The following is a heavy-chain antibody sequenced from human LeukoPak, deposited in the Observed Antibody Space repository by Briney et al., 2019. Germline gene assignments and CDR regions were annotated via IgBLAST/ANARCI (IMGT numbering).Heavy chain of an antibody. Sequence: SVKVSCKASGGTFNRNALSWLRQAPGQGLEWMGGVFPIFGTPNYAQRFQGRLTITADESTSTVYMELSSLRSEDTAVYYCTRDSYHYDTSGYPVLIWGQGTLVTVSS. D-gene: IGHD3-22*01. J-gene: IGHJ4*02. CDR1: GGTFNRNA. CDR3: TRDSYHYDTSGYPVLI. CDR2: VFPIFGTP. V-gene: IGHV1-69*13.